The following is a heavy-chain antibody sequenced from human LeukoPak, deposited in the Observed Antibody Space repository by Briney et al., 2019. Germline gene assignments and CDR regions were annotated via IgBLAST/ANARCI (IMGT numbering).Heavy chain of an antibody. Sequence: NPSETLSLTCTVSGGSISSYYWSWIRQPPGKGLEWIGYIYYSGSTNYSPSLKSRVTISVDTSKNQFSLKLSSVTAADTAVYYCARDLHGEYYSDYWGQGTLVTVSS. V-gene: IGHV4-59*01. CDR1: GGSISSYY. CDR2: IYYSGST. J-gene: IGHJ4*02. CDR3: ARDLHGEYYSDY. D-gene: IGHD2/OR15-2a*01.